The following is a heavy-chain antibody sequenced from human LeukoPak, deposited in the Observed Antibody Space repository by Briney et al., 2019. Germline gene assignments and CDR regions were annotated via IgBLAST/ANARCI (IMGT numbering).Heavy chain of an antibody. Sequence: GGSLRLSCAASGFTFSSYAMSWVRQAPGKGLEWVSAISGSGGSTYYADSVKGRFTISRDNSKNTLYLQMNSLRAEDTAVYYWAKMGLPKVPAAYPPPNWFDPWGQGTLVTVSS. CDR3: AKMGLPKVPAAYPPPNWFDP. J-gene: IGHJ5*02. CDR2: ISGSGGST. CDR1: GFTFSSYA. D-gene: IGHD2-2*01. V-gene: IGHV3-23*01.